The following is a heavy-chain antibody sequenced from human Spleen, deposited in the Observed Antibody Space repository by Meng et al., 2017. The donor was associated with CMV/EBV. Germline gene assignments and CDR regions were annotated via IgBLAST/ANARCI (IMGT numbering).Heavy chain of an antibody. D-gene: IGHD2-21*02. Sequence: GASVKVSCDISAFTLTRYVVSWVRQAPGQGLEWMGWIRAYNGLTDYAQKFQDRLTLTMDTSSSTIYMDLRGLTSDDTAVYYCATVTSWGQGTLVTVSS. J-gene: IGHJ5*02. CDR2: IRAYNGLT. CDR3: ATVTS. V-gene: IGHV1-18*01. CDR1: AFTLTRYV.